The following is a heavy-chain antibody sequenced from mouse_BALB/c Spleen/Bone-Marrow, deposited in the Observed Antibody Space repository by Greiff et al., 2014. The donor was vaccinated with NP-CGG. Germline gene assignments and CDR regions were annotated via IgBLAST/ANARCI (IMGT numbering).Heavy chain of an antibody. Sequence: VQLVESGAELMKPGASVKISCKATGYTFSTYWIEWVKQRPGHGLEWIGEILPGSGSTNYNEKFKGKATFTADTSSNTAYMRLSSLTSEDSAVYYCARRLLYYFDYWGQGTTLTVSS. CDR2: ILPGSGST. D-gene: IGHD1-2*01. J-gene: IGHJ2*01. CDR3: ARRLLYYFDY. CDR1: GYTFSTYW. V-gene: IGHV1-9*01.